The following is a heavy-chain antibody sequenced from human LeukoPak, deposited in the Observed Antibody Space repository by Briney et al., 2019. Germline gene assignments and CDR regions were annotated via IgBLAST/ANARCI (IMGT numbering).Heavy chain of an antibody. CDR3: SAPTSPGDSGYDPLDY. CDR2: IKTKTDGGTA. Sequence: PGGSLRLSCAASGFDFSTYDMSWVRQVPGKGLEWIGRIKTKTDGGTADYAAPVKGRFTISRDDSKNTLYLQLNSLKTEDTAVYYCSAPTSPGDSGYDPLDYWGQGTLVTVSS. CDR1: GFDFSTYD. V-gene: IGHV3-15*01. J-gene: IGHJ4*02. D-gene: IGHD5-12*01.